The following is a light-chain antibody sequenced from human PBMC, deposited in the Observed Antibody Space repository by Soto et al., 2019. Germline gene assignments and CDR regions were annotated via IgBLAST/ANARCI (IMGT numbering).Light chain of an antibody. CDR1: RHVYINA. CDR3: QQYGASPFT. J-gene: IGKJ3*01. Sequence: VLTQSPATLSFSPGEPATLSCSASRHVYINALAWYQQKPGRTPTLLIYGASTRATGIPDSFSATGSWTDFSLTISSVEPEYFAVYYCQQYGASPFTFGPGTRVEI. CDR2: GAS. V-gene: IGKV3-20*01.